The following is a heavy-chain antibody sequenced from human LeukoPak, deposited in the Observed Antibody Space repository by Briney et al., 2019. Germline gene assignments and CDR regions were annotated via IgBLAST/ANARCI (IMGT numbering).Heavy chain of an antibody. CDR1: GFSFSDNS. CDR2: ISSNSKYI. V-gene: IGHV3-21*01. Sequence: PGGSLKLSCAASGFSFSDNSMTWVRQAPGKGLEWVSSISSNSKYIYYADSVKGRFTISRDNAKNSLYLQMNSLRAEDTAVYYCARDGSIAVKNWFDPWGQGTLVTVSS. J-gene: IGHJ5*02. D-gene: IGHD6-19*01. CDR3: ARDGSIAVKNWFDP.